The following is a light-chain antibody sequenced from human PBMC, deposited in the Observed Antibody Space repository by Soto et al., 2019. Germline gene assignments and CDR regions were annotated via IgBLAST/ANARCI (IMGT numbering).Light chain of an antibody. V-gene: IGKV1-5*03. CDR3: QHYNSYSEA. CDR2: KAS. Sequence: DIQITQSPSTLSGSVIQRVTITCRDSQTISSWLAWYQQKPGKAPKLLIYKASTLKSGVPSRFSGSGSGTEFTLTISSLQPDDFATYYCQHYNSYSEAFGQGTKVDIK. J-gene: IGKJ1*01. CDR1: QTISSW.